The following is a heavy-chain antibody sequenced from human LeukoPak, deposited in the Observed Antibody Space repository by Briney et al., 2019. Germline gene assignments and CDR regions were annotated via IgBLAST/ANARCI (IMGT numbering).Heavy chain of an antibody. CDR3: ARAIAVAGTPILADAFDI. CDR1: GFTFSSYS. CDR2: ITGNGGTT. V-gene: IGHV3-48*04. J-gene: IGHJ3*02. Sequence: GGSLRLSCAASGFTFSSYSMNWVRQAPGKGPQWVSYITGNGGTTHYADSVEGRFTISRDNAKNSLYLQMSSLRAEDTAVYYCARAIAVAGTPILADAFDIWGQGTMVTVSS. D-gene: IGHD6-19*01.